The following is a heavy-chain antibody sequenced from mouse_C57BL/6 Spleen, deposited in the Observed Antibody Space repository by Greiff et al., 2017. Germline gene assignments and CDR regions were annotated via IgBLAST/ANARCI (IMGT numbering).Heavy chain of an antibody. CDR2: IYPGDGDT. J-gene: IGHJ2*01. CDR3: ARSRGIITTGFFDY. D-gene: IGHD1-1*01. V-gene: IGHV1-82*01. CDR1: GYAFSSSW. Sequence: VQLVESGPELVKPGASVKISCKASGYAFSSSWMNWVKQRPGKGLEWIGRIYPGDGDTNYNGKFKGKATLTADKSSSTAYMQLSSLTSEDSAVYFCARSRGIITTGFFDYWGQGTTLTVSS.